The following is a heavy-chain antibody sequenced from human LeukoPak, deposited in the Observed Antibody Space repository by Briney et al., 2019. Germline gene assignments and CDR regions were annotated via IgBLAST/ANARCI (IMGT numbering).Heavy chain of an antibody. CDR1: GESIGNSIYY. V-gene: IGHV4-39*02. CDR2: VYYSGGT. D-gene: IGHD6-19*01. Sequence: SETLSLTCTVSGESIGNSIYYWGWIRQPPGKGLEWIGSVYYSGGTYYNPSLKSRVTISVDTSKNHYSLRLRSVTAADTAVYFCARPGGTGWFYFDDWGQGTLVAVSS. J-gene: IGHJ4*02. CDR3: ARPGGTGWFYFDD.